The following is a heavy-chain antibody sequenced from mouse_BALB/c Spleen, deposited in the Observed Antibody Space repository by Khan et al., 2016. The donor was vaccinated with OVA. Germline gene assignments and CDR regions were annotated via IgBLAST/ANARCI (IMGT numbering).Heavy chain of an antibody. J-gene: IGHJ3*01. CDR1: GYTFTDFT. Sequence: QIQLVQSGAELVRPGVSVKISCKGSGYTFTDFTMHWVKQSHAKSLEWIGVISTYYGDVTYNQKFKGKATMTVDKSYSTAYMELARLTSEDSAIVYCTRGGGGVGFAYWGQGTLVTVSA. V-gene: IGHV1S137*01. CDR3: TRGGGGVGFAY. CDR2: ISTYYGDV. D-gene: IGHD1-1*01.